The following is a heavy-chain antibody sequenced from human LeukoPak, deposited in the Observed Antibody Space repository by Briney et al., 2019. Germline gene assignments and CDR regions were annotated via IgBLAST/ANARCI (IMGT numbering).Heavy chain of an antibody. CDR1: GFTFSSYS. Sequence: GGSLRLSCAASGFTFSSYSIDWVRQAPGKGLEWLSYISSSSSTIYYADSVKGRFTISRDNAKNSIYLQMNSLRAEDTAVYYCARVWSSGYTKDYWGQGTLVTVSS. CDR3: ARVWSSGYTKDY. V-gene: IGHV3-48*04. D-gene: IGHD3-22*01. J-gene: IGHJ4*02. CDR2: ISSSSSTI.